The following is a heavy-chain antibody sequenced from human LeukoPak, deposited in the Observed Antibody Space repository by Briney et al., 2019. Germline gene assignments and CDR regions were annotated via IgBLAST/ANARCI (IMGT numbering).Heavy chain of an antibody. D-gene: IGHD4-23*01. J-gene: IGHJ4*02. CDR3: STVVTPMRGDY. Sequence: AGGSLRLSCAASGFTFSRFWMSWVRQAPGKGLEWVANIKQDGRDKYYVDSVKGRFTISGDNAKNSLYLQMSGLRAEDTAVYYCSTVVTPMRGDYWGQGTLVTVSS. CDR2: IKQDGRDK. V-gene: IGHV3-7*03. CDR1: GFTFSRFW.